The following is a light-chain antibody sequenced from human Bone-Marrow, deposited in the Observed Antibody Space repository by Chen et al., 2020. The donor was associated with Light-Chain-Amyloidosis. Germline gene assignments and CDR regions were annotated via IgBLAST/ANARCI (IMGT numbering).Light chain of an antibody. Sequence: SYVLTQPSSVSVAPGQTATIACGGNNIGTTSVHWYQQPPGQAPLLVVYDDSDRPSGIPERLSGFNSGNTATLTISRVEAGDEAAYYCQVWDRSSDRPVFGGGTKLTVL. CDR3: QVWDRSSDRPV. V-gene: IGLV3-21*02. CDR2: DDS. J-gene: IGLJ3*02. CDR1: NIGTTS.